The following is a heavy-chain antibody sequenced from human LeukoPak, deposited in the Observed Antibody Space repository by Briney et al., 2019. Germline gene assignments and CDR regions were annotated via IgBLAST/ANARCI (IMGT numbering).Heavy chain of an antibody. CDR1: GYTFTSYD. CDR3: ASIDYYGSGSYYHDDDY. D-gene: IGHD3-10*01. Sequence: ASEKVSCKASGYTFTSYDINWVRQATGQGLEWMGWMDPNSGNTGYAQKFQGRVTMTRNTSINTAYMELSSLGSEDTAVYYCASIDYYGSGSYYHDDDYWGQGTLVTVSS. V-gene: IGHV1-8*01. J-gene: IGHJ4*02. CDR2: MDPNSGNT.